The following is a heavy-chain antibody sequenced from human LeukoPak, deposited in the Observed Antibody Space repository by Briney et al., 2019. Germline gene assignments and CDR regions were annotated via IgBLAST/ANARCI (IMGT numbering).Heavy chain of an antibody. CDR1: GGSFSGYY. CDR2: INHSGST. V-gene: IGHV4-34*01. Sequence: PSETLSLTCAVYGGSFSGYYWSWIRQPPGKGLEWIGEINHSGSTNYNPSLKSRVTISVDTSKNQFSLKLSSVTAADTAVYYCARRPPQWLGTRGYYFDYWGQGTLATVSS. CDR3: ARRPPQWLGTRGYYFDY. D-gene: IGHD6-19*01. J-gene: IGHJ4*02.